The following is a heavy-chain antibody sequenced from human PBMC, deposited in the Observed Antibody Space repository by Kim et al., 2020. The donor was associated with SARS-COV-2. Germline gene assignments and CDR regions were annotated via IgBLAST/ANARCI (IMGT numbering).Heavy chain of an antibody. CDR3: AKGDEPWVAAAGTCFDY. CDR1: GFTFSSYA. Sequence: GGSLRLSCAASGFTFSSYAMSWVRQAPGKGLEWVSAISGSGGSTYYADSVKGRFTISRDNSKNTLYLQMNSLRAEDTAVYYCAKGDEPWVAAAGTCFDYWGQGTLVTVSS. CDR2: ISGSGGST. J-gene: IGHJ4*02. V-gene: IGHV3-23*01. D-gene: IGHD6-13*01.